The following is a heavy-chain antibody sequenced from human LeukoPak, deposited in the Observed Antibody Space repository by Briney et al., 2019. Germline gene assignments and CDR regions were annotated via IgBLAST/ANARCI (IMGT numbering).Heavy chain of an antibody. CDR1: GFAFDDFA. CDR2: IRRRAYGGAA. J-gene: IGHJ4*02. Sequence: GGSLRLSCTTSGFAFDDFAMSWVRQPAGKGLEWVGFIRRRAYGGAAEYAASVKGRFIISRDDSKGIAYLQMNGLKTEDTAVYYCSRNGLVDFDYWGQGSRVIVSP. CDR3: SRNGLVDFDY. V-gene: IGHV3-49*04.